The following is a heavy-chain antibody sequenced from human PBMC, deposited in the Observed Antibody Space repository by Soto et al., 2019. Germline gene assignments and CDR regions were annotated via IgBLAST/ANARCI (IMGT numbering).Heavy chain of an antibody. V-gene: IGHV3-11*01. Sequence: GGSLRLSCAASGSTFSDYYMSWIRQAPGKGLEWVSYISSSGSTIYYADSVKGRFTISRDNAKNSLYLQMNSLRAEDTAVYYCARDYDILTGYHHDYWGQGTLVTVSS. D-gene: IGHD3-9*01. CDR2: ISSSGSTI. CDR3: ARDYDILTGYHHDY. CDR1: GSTFSDYY. J-gene: IGHJ4*02.